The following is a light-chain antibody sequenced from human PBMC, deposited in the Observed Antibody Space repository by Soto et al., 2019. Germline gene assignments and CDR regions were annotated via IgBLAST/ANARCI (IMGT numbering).Light chain of an antibody. Sequence: QSALTQPPSVSAAPGQKVTISCSGSSSNIGNNYVSWYQQLPGTAPKLLIYDNNKRPSGIPDRFSGSKSGTSATLGITGLQTGDEADYYCGTWDSSLSGYVVFGGGTKLTVL. J-gene: IGLJ2*01. CDR3: GTWDSSLSGYVV. CDR2: DNN. V-gene: IGLV1-51*01. CDR1: SSNIGNNY.